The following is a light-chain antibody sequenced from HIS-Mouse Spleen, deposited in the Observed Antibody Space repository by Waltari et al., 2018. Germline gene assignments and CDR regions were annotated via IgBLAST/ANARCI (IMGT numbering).Light chain of an antibody. V-gene: IGLV3-10*01. CDR2: EDS. Sequence: SYELTQPPSVSVSPGQTARIPRSGDALPKKYAYAYQQKSGQAPVLVIYEDSKRPSGIPERFSGSSSGTMATLTISGAQVEDEADYYCYSTDSSGNHRVFGGGTKLTVL. CDR3: YSTDSSGNHRV. CDR1: ALPKKY. J-gene: IGLJ2*01.